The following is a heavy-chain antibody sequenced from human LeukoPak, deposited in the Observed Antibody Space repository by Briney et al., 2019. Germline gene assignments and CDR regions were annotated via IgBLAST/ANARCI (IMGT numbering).Heavy chain of an antibody. J-gene: IGHJ4*02. CDR3: VRDRELHY. Sequence: SETLSLTCTVSGGSISSYYWSWIRQPPGKGLEWIGYIYYSGSTNYNPSLKSRVTISVDTSKNQFSLKLTSMTAADTAFYYCVRDRELHYWGQGILVTVSS. V-gene: IGHV4-59*01. CDR2: IYYSGST. CDR1: GGSISSYY. D-gene: IGHD1-7*01.